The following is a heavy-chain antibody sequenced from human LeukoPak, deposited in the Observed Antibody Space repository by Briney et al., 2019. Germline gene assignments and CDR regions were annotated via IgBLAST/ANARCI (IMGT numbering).Heavy chain of an antibody. D-gene: IGHD5-18*01. Sequence: MTSETLSLTCAVSGDSASSNYWWTWVRQSPEKGLEWIGEIYHSGSTHYNPSLKSRASISVDKSKNQFSLRLYSVTAADTAVYYCARAPPGDSHDYWGQGTLVTVSS. CDR3: ARAPPGDSHDY. V-gene: IGHV4-4*02. CDR1: GDSASSNYW. CDR2: IYHSGST. J-gene: IGHJ4*02.